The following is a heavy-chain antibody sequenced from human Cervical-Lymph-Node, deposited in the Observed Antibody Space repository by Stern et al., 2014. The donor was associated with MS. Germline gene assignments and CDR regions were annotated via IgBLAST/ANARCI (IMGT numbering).Heavy chain of an antibody. CDR2: INPSGGST. V-gene: IGHV1-46*01. J-gene: IGHJ6*02. CDR1: GYNFTIYY. CDR3: AREVAGHRLGMMDV. D-gene: IGHD6-19*01. Sequence: VQLVESGAEGKKPGASVKVSCQASGYNFTIYYMHWVRQPPGQGLEWMGIINPSGGSTSYAQKFQGRVTMTRDTSTSTVYMELSSLRSEDTAVYYCAREVAGHRLGMMDVWGQGTTVTVSS.